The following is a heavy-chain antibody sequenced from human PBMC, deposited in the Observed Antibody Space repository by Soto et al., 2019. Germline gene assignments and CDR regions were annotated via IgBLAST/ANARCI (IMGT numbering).Heavy chain of an antibody. D-gene: IGHD5-18*01. J-gene: IGHJ4*02. CDR1: GFTFSSYG. Sequence: GGSRRRSCAASGFTFSSYGMSGGRQAPGKGLEWVSAISGGGGSTDYVDSVKGRFTISRDISKNTLYLQMNSLRAEDTAVYYCAKLQAYSYGPGAYFDYWGQGTLVTVSS. CDR2: ISGGGGST. V-gene: IGHV3-23*01. CDR3: AKLQAYSYGPGAYFDY.